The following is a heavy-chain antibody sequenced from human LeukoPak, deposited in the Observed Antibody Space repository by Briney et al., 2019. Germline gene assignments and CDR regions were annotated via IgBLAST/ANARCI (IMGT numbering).Heavy chain of an antibody. CDR1: GFTFSSYW. D-gene: IGHD6-19*01. CDR2: ISSDESRT. V-gene: IGHV3-74*01. Sequence: GGSLRLACAASGFTFSSYWMHWVRQAPGKGLVWVSRISSDESRTNYADSVKGRFTISRDNAKNTVFLQMSSLRAEDTAVYYCARVRAVAGTDVLYYFDYWGQGTLVTVSS. CDR3: ARVRAVAGTDVLYYFDY. J-gene: IGHJ4*02.